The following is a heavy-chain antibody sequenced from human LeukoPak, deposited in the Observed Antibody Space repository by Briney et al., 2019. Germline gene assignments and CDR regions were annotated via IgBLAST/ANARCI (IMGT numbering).Heavy chain of an antibody. D-gene: IGHD3-9*01. CDR2: INPNSGGT. CDR1: GYTFTGYY. Sequence: ASVKVSCKASGYTFTGYYMHWVRQAPGQGLEWMGRINPNSGGTNYAQKFQGRVTMTRDTSISTAYVELSRLRSDDTAVYYCARSYYDILTGYYLFDYWGQGTLVTVSS. V-gene: IGHV1-2*06. CDR3: ARSYYDILTGYYLFDY. J-gene: IGHJ4*02.